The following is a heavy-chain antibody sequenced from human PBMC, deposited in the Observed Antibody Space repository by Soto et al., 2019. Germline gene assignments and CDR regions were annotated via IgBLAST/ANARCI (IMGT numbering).Heavy chain of an antibody. D-gene: IGHD2-15*01. V-gene: IGHV3-23*01. J-gene: IGHJ4*02. CDR1: GLSLNNYA. CDR2: IDVLDGA. Sequence: EVQILESGGDLVQPGGSLRLSCVVSGLSLNNYAIAWVRHAPGKGLECVSTIDVLDGAWYSVSVRGRLAISRDVSRNTVYLQMSSLRVEDTAIYFCSDWRAGGPVNLDHWGPGTRVTVSS. CDR3: SDWRAGGPVNLDH.